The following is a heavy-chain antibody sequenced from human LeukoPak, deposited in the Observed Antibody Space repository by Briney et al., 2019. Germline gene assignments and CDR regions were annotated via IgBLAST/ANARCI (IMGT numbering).Heavy chain of an antibody. V-gene: IGHV3-30-3*01. CDR3: TTRGLLWSSDY. Sequence: GRSLRLSCAASGFTFSNYAMHWVRQAPGKGLEWVGVISYDGSNKYYADSVKGRFTISRDNSKNTLYMQMNSLKTEDTAVYYCTTRGLLWSSDYWGQGTLVTVSS. D-gene: IGHD3-10*01. J-gene: IGHJ4*02. CDR2: ISYDGSNK. CDR1: GFTFSNYA.